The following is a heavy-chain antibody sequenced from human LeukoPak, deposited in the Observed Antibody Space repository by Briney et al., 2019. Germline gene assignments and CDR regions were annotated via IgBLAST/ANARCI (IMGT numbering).Heavy chain of an antibody. V-gene: IGHV5-10-1*01. CDR3: ARRPRNYGSGSFDY. CDR1: GYSFTSYW. Sequence: GESLKNSCKGSGYSFTSYWINWVRQMPGKGLEWMGRIDPSDSYTNYSPSFQGHVTVSADKSISTAYLQWSSLKASDTAMYYCARRPRNYGSGSFDYWGQGTLVTVSS. J-gene: IGHJ4*02. D-gene: IGHD3-10*01. CDR2: IDPSDSYT.